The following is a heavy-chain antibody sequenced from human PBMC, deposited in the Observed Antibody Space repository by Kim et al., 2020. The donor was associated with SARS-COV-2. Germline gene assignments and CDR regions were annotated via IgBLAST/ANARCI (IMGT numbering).Heavy chain of an antibody. CDR3: ARHRFGEFNDAFDI. J-gene: IGHJ3*02. Sequence: SPSFRGPVTISADESISTDYLQWSSLKASDTAMYYCARHRFGEFNDAFDIWGQGTMVTVSS. V-gene: IGHV5-51*01. D-gene: IGHD3-10*01.